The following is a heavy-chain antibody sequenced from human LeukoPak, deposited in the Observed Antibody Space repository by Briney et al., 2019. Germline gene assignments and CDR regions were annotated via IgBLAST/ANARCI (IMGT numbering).Heavy chain of an antibody. CDR3: ATDVYCSSTSCMDV. J-gene: IGHJ6*04. D-gene: IGHD2-2*01. Sequence: GASVKVSCKVSGYTLTELSMHWVRQAPGKGLEWMGGFDPEDDETIYAQKFQGRVTMTEDTSTDTAYMELSSLRSEDTAVYYCATDVYCSSTSCMDVWGKGTTVTVSS. V-gene: IGHV1-24*01. CDR2: FDPEDDET. CDR1: GYTLTELS.